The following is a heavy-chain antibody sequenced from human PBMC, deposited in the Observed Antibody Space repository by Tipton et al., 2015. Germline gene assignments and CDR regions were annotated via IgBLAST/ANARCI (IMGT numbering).Heavy chain of an antibody. CDR1: GFTFSSYA. Sequence: AVSGFTFSSYAMSWVRPAPGKGLEWVSSMSGSSGSTYYADSVKGRFTISRDNSENTLYLQMNSRRAEDTAVYYCAKEYNSDTSAYYHDALHIWGKGTMVTASS. CDR3: AKEYNSDTSAYYHDALHI. J-gene: IGHJ3*02. V-gene: IGHV3-23*01. CDR2: MSGSSGST. D-gene: IGHD3-22*01.